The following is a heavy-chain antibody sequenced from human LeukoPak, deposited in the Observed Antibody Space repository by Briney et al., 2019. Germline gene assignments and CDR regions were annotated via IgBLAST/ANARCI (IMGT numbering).Heavy chain of an antibody. Sequence: SETLSLTCAAYGGTFSGYYWSWIRQPPGNGLEWIGEINHSGSTNYNPSHKSGVTISVDTSKNQFSLKLSSVTAADTAVYYCANGYAFDYWGQGTLVTVSS. CDR1: GGTFSGYY. J-gene: IGHJ4*02. CDR3: ANGYAFDY. D-gene: IGHD5-18*01. CDR2: INHSGST. V-gene: IGHV4-34*08.